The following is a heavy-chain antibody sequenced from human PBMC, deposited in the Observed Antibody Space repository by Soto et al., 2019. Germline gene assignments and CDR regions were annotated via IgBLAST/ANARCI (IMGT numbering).Heavy chain of an antibody. V-gene: IGHV1-69*06. J-gene: IGHJ3*02. CDR3: ARNIQYCTNGVCYGGHDAFDI. Sequence: SVKVSCKASGGTFSSYAISWVRQAPGQGLEWMGGIIPIFGTANYAQKFQGRVTITADKSTSTAYMELSSLRSEDTAVYHCARNIQYCTNGVCYGGHDAFDIWGQGTMVTVSS. CDR1: GGTFSSYA. D-gene: IGHD2-8*01. CDR2: IIPIFGTA.